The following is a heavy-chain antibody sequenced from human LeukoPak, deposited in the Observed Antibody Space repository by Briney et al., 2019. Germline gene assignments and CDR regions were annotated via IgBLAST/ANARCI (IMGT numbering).Heavy chain of an antibody. D-gene: IGHD3-22*01. CDR2: ISAYNGNT. CDR1: GYTFTSYG. Sequence: ASVKVSCKASGYTFTSYGISWVRQAPGQGLEWMGWISAYNGNTNYAQKLQGRVTKTTDTSTSTAYMELRSLRSDDTAVYYCARGGAYDSSGYLVDYWGQGTLVTVSS. J-gene: IGHJ4*02. CDR3: ARGGAYDSSGYLVDY. V-gene: IGHV1-18*01.